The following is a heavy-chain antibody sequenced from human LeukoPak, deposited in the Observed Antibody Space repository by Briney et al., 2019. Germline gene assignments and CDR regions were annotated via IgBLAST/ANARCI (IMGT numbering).Heavy chain of an antibody. CDR3: ARGRGAVAGTDFDY. CDR1: GGSSSGYY. CDR2: LNHSGST. V-gene: IGHV4-34*01. J-gene: IGHJ4*02. D-gene: IGHD6-19*01. Sequence: SETLSLTCAAYGGSSSGYYWSWISQPPEKRLEWLGELNHSGSTNNNQSLKSRVTISVETSKNQFSLKLSSVTAAVTAVYYCARGRGAVAGTDFDYWGQGTLVTVSS.